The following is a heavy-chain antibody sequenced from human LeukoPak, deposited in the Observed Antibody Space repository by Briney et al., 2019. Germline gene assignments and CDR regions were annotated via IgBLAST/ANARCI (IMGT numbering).Heavy chain of an antibody. CDR3: AKSRARRDGSSGSIDY. Sequence: GGSLRLSCVASGFTFTNYAMSWVRQAPGRGLEWVSAVSGSGGSTCYADSVKGRFTISRDNSKNTLYLQMNSLRADDTAVYYCAKSRARRDGSSGSIDYWGQGTLVTVSS. J-gene: IGHJ4*02. CDR2: VSGSGGST. V-gene: IGHV3-23*01. D-gene: IGHD3-22*01. CDR1: GFTFTNYA.